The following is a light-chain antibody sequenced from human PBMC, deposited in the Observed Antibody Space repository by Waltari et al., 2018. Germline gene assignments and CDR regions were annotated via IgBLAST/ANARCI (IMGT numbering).Light chain of an antibody. CDR1: KLGDKY. V-gene: IGLV3-1*01. CDR3: QAWVSRHVI. J-gene: IGLJ2*01. Sequence: SYELTQPPSVSVSPGQTASITCSGDKLGDKYASWYQQKPGQSPVLVICQDTKRPSGIPERFSGSNSGNTATLTISGTQAMDEADYYCQAWVSRHVIIGGGTKLTVL. CDR2: QDT.